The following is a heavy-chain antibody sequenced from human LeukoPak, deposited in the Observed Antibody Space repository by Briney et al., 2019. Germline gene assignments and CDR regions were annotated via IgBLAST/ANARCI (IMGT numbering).Heavy chain of an antibody. D-gene: IGHD2-15*01. CDR2: INPNSGDT. Sequence: GASVTVSCTASGYTFTVYYMYWVRQAPGQGLEWMGRINPNSGDTDYAQNFQGRVTMTRDTSISTAYMELTNLRSDDTAVYYCARGYCSGGTCYLVENWFDPWGQGTLVTVFS. CDR1: GYTFTVYY. V-gene: IGHV1-2*06. J-gene: IGHJ5*02. CDR3: ARGYCSGGTCYLVENWFDP.